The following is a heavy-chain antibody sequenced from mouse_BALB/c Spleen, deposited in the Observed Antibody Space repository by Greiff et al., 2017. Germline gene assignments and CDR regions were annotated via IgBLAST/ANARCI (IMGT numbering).Heavy chain of an antibody. Sequence: EVMLVESGGGLVQPGGSMKLSCVASGFTFSNYWMNWVRQSPEKGLEWVAEIRLKSNNYATHYAESVKGRFTISRDDSKSSVYLQMNNLRAEDTGIYYCTRYGYYFDYWGQGTTLTVSS. V-gene: IGHV6-6*02. CDR2: IRLKSNNYAT. D-gene: IGHD1-2*01. CDR1: GFTFSNYW. J-gene: IGHJ2*01. CDR3: TRYGYYFDY.